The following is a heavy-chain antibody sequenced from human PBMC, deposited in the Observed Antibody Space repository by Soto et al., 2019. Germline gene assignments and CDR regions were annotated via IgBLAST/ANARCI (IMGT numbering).Heavy chain of an antibody. CDR2: IYYSGST. D-gene: IGHD3-16*01. CDR1: GGNISSYD. V-gene: IGHV4-59*01. J-gene: IGHJ6*02. Sequence: SETLSLTCTVSGGNISSYDWSWIRQPPGKGLEWIGYIYYSGSTNYNPSLKSRVTISIDTSKTQFSLKLTSVTAADTAVYYCARDRGFYSMDVWGQGTTVTVSS. CDR3: ARDRGFYSMDV.